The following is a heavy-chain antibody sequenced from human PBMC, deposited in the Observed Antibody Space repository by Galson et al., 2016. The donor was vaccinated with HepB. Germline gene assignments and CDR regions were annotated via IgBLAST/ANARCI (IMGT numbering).Heavy chain of an antibody. V-gene: IGHV1-69*01. CDR1: GVTFSKLA. Sequence: SVKVSCTGSGVTFSKLAMRWVRQAPGQGLEWVGGLIPFFSTTNYARRFKGRVRVTADESTTTAYMEMSGLTPEDTAVYYCARECGNYGLRYFDPWGQGTLVTVSS. CDR3: ARECGNYGLRYFDP. J-gene: IGHJ5*02. CDR2: LIPFFSTT. D-gene: IGHD4-11*01.